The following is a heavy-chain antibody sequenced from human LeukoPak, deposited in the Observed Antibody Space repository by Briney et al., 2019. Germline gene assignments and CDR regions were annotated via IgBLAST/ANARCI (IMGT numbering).Heavy chain of an antibody. CDR1: GFTFSIYW. CDR3: ARDRYGDYGARWFDP. Sequence: PGGSLRLSCAASGFTFSIYWMSCVRQAPGKGREWVANIKQDGSEKYYVDSVKGRFTISRDNAKNSLYLQMNSLRAEDTAVYYCARDRYGDYGARWFDPWGQGTLVTVSS. D-gene: IGHD4-17*01. J-gene: IGHJ5*02. V-gene: IGHV3-7*05. CDR2: IKQDGSEK.